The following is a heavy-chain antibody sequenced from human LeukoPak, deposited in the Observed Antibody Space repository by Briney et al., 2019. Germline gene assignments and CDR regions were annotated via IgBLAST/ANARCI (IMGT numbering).Heavy chain of an antibody. CDR1: GGPFSGYY. CDR2: INHSGST. V-gene: IGHV4-34*01. J-gene: IGHJ5*02. CDR3: ARGGITMVRGVIIELFDP. Sequence: SETLSLTCAVYGGPFSGYYWSWIRQPPGRGLEWIGEINHSGSTNYNPSLKSRVTISVDTSKNQFSLRLSSVTAADTAVYYCARGGITMVRGVIIELFDPWGQGTLVTVSS. D-gene: IGHD3-10*01.